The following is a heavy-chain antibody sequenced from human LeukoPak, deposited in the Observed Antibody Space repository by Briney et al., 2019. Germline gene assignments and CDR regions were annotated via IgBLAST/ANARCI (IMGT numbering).Heavy chain of an antibody. CDR2: IYYSGST. D-gene: IGHD6-19*01. CDR1: GGPISSYY. J-gene: IGHJ6*02. V-gene: IGHV4-59*01. Sequence: SETLSLTCTVSGGPISSYYWSWIRQPPGKGLEWIGYIYYSGSTNYNPSLKSRVTISVDTSKNQFSLKLSSVTAADTAVYYCAKEEYSSGSNGMDVWGQGTTVTVSS. CDR3: AKEEYSSGSNGMDV.